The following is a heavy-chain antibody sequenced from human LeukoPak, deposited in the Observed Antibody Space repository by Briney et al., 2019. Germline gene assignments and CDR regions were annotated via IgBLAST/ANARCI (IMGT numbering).Heavy chain of an antibody. D-gene: IGHD3-22*01. V-gene: IGHV3-23*01. CDR2: ISGSGGRT. CDR1: GITLSNYG. J-gene: IGHJ4*02. CDR3: ARDTDSSGYYGGSHY. Sequence: GGSLRLSCAVSGITLSNYGMSWVRQAPGKGLEWVAGISGSGGRTNYADSVKGRFTISRDNPKNTLYLQMNSLRAEDTAVYSCARDTDSSGYYGGSHYWGQGTLVTVSS.